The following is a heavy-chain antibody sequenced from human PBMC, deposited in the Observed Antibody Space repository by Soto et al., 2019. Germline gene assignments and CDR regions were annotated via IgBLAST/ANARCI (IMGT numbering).Heavy chain of an antibody. CDR3: AKDRLITMIAGYYFDY. J-gene: IGHJ4*02. D-gene: IGHD3-22*01. V-gene: IGHV3-30*18. Sequence: GTLRLSGAASVFTVSSYGMHWVRQAPGKGLEWVAVISYDGSNKYYAGSVKGRFTISRDNSKNTLYLQMNSLRAEDTAVYYCAKDRLITMIAGYYFDYWGQGTLVTVSS. CDR2: ISYDGSNK. CDR1: VFTVSSYG.